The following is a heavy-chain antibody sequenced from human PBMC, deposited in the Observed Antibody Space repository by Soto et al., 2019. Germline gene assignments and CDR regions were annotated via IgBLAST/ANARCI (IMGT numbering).Heavy chain of an antibody. CDR3: ARVQRPTYYYDSSGYYPDY. CDR2: IYYSGST. Sequence: SETLSLTCTVSGGSISSYYWSWTRQPPVKGLEWIGYIYYSGSTNYNPSLKRRVTISVDTSKNQFSLKLSSVTAADTAVYYCARVQRPTYYYDSSGYYPDYWGQGTLVTVS. D-gene: IGHD3-22*01. CDR1: GGSISSYY. V-gene: IGHV4-59*01. J-gene: IGHJ4*02.